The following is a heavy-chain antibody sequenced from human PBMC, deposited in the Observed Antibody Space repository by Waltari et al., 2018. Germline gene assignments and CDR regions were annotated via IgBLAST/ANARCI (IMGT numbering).Heavy chain of an antibody. CDR1: GYTFTSYY. CDR2: INPNDGST. Sequence: QVQLVQSGAEVKKPGASVKVSCKASGYTFTSYYMHWVRQAPGQGLEWMGIINPNDGSTSYAQKFQDRVTMTRDTSTSTVYMELSSLRSEDTAVYYCARVPPGPDDYWGQGTLVTVSS. J-gene: IGHJ4*02. V-gene: IGHV1-46*01. CDR3: ARVPPGPDDY.